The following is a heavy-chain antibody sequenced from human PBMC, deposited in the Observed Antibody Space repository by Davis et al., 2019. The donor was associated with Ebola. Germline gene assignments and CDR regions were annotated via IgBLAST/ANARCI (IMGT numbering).Heavy chain of an antibody. CDR2: IYYSGST. D-gene: IGHD4-17*01. J-gene: IGHJ4*02. V-gene: IGHV4-39*07. Sequence: PSETLSLTCTVSGGSISSSSYYWGWIRQPPGKGLEWIGSIYYSGSTYYNPSLKSRVTISVDTSKNQFSLKLSSVTAADTAVYYCAKATVNKYYFDYWGQGTLVTVSS. CDR1: GGSISSSSYY. CDR3: AKATVNKYYFDY.